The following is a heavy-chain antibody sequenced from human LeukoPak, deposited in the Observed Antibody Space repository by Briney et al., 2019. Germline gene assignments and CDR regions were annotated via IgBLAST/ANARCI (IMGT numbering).Heavy chain of an antibody. J-gene: IGHJ2*01. V-gene: IGHV3-7*01. D-gene: IGHD3-22*01. CDR2: IKQDGSEK. Sequence: AGGSLRLSCAASGFTFSSYWMSWVRQAPGKGLEWVANIKQDGSEKYYVDSVKGRFTISRDNAKNSLYLQMNSLRAEDTAVYYCARAKGDSSDYYLTPYTNSLYWYFDLWGRGTLVTVSS. CDR3: ARAKGDSSDYYLTPYTNSLYWYFDL. CDR1: GFTFSSYW.